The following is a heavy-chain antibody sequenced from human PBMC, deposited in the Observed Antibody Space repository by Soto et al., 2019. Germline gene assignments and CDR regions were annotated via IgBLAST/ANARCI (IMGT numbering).Heavy chain of an antibody. J-gene: IGHJ4*02. Sequence: EVQLVESGGGLVKPGGSLRLSCAASGFTFSNAWMNWVRQAPGKGLEWVGRSFSKTDGGAIEYAAPVKGRFTISRDDSKNTLYLQMDSLKTGDTAVYFCTNDRGSDYWGQGTLVTVSP. CDR3: TNDRGSDY. D-gene: IGHD2-8*01. CDR1: GFTFSNAW. V-gene: IGHV3-15*07. CDR2: SFSKTDGGAI.